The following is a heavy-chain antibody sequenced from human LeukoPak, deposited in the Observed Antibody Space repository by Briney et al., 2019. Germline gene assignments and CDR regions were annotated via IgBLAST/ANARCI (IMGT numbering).Heavy chain of an antibody. V-gene: IGHV3-23*01. CDR1: GFTFSSYA. CDR2: ISGSGDST. J-gene: IGHJ4*02. CDR3: AGSPLSVSGYLGY. D-gene: IGHD6-25*01. Sequence: GGSLRLSCAASGFTFSSYAMTWVRQAPGKGLGWVSAISGSGDSTYYADSVKGRFTISRDNSQSTLYLQMKSLRAEDTAVYYCAGSPLSVSGYLGYWGQGTLVTVSS.